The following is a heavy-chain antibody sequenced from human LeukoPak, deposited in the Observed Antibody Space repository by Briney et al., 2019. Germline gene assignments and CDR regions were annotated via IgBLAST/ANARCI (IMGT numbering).Heavy chain of an antibody. CDR1: GYTFTSYG. J-gene: IGHJ6*02. V-gene: IGHV1-18*01. Sequence: AASVKVSCKASGYTFTSYGISWVRQAPGQGLEWMGWISAYNGNTNYAQKLQGRVTVTTDTSTSTAYMELRSLRSDDTAVYYCARDLDPSEAPFGRYFDRLEPPDYGMDVWGQGTTVTVSS. CDR3: ARDLDPSEAPFGRYFDRLEPPDYGMDV. D-gene: IGHD3-9*01. CDR2: ISAYNGNT.